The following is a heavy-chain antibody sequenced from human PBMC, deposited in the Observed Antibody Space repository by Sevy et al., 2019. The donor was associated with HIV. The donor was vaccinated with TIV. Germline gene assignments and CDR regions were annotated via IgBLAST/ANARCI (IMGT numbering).Heavy chain of an antibody. CDR2: IYDSGSG. Sequence: SETPSLTCDVSGGSVSNGDYYWSWIRQPPGKGLEWFGYIYDSGSGYYNPFLKSRVTISVDTSKNQFSLKLKSVTAADTAIYYCASKRGYTHGPFESWGQGTLVTVSS. D-gene: IGHD5-12*01. CDR3: ASKRGYTHGPFES. J-gene: IGHJ4*02. V-gene: IGHV4-30-4*01. CDR1: GGSVSNGDYY.